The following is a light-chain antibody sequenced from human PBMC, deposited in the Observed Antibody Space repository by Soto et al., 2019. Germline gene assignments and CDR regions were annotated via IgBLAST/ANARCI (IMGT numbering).Light chain of an antibody. CDR1: QSVNSN. V-gene: IGKV3-15*01. CDR2: GTS. CDR3: QQYSTWPRT. Sequence: IVVKQAPANLALAPGEKATLFFRASQSVNSNLAWYQQKPGQAPRLLIYGTSSRATGVPDRFSGSGSGTDFTLTISRLQFEDFAVYYCQQYSTWPRTFGQGTKVDI. J-gene: IGKJ1*01.